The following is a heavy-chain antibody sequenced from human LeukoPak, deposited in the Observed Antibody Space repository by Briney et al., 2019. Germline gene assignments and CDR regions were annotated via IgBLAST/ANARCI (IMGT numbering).Heavy chain of an antibody. D-gene: IGHD3-3*01. CDR2: ISGGNYT. Sequence: PGGSLRLSCAASGFTFITYTMSWVRQAPGKGLEWVSAISGGNYTYYADSVKGRFTISRDNSKNTPYLQMNSLRAEDTAVYYCAKDFWRGTVTILFDYWGQGTLVTVSS. J-gene: IGHJ4*02. V-gene: IGHV3-23*01. CDR1: GFTFITYT. CDR3: AKDFWRGTVTILFDY.